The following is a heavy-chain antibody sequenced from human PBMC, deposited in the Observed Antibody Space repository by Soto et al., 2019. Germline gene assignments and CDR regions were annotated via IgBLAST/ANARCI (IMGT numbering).Heavy chain of an antibody. CDR3: AREYYYDSSGYFFDY. D-gene: IGHD3-22*01. V-gene: IGHV4-59*01. Sequence: PSETLSLTCTVSGGSISSYYWSWIRQPPGKGLEWIGYIYYSGSTNYNPSLKSRVTISVDTSKNQFSLKLSSVTAADTAVYYCAREYYYDSSGYFFDYWGQGTLVTVS. CDR1: GGSISSYY. J-gene: IGHJ4*02. CDR2: IYYSGST.